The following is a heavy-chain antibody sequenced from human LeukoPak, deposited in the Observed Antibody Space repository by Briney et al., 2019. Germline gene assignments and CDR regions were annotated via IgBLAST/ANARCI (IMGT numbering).Heavy chain of an antibody. CDR2: ISAYNGDT. CDR3: ARVYGEIGHGDY. V-gene: IGHV1-18*01. J-gene: IGHJ4*02. Sequence: ASVKVSCKTSGYTFTNYGINWVRQAPGQGLEWVGWISAYNGDTKFAQKLQDRVTMTSDASTSTAYMEMRSLKSDDTAVYFCARVYGEIGHGDYWGQGTLVTVSS. CDR1: GYTFTNYG. D-gene: IGHD4-17*01.